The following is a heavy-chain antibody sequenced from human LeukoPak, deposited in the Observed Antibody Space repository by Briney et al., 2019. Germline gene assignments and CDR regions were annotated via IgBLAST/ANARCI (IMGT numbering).Heavy chain of an antibody. Sequence: SQTLSLTCTVSGGPISSGGYYWSWIRQHPGKGLEWIGYIYYSGSTYYNPSLKSRVAISVDTSKNQFSLKLSSVTAADTAVYYCARGYSSSWYYFDYWGQGTLVTVSS. V-gene: IGHV4-31*03. J-gene: IGHJ4*02. CDR2: IYYSGST. CDR3: ARGYSSSWYYFDY. D-gene: IGHD6-13*01. CDR1: GGPISSGGYY.